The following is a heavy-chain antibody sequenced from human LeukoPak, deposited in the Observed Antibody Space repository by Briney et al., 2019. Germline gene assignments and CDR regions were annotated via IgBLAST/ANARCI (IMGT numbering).Heavy chain of an antibody. CDR3: ARASLSYDFWSGSYPASYGMDV. CDR1: GGSISSYY. V-gene: IGHV4-59*01. CDR2: IYYSGST. D-gene: IGHD3-3*01. J-gene: IGHJ6*02. Sequence: SETLSLTCTVSGGSISSYYWSWIRQPPGKGLEWIGYIYYSGSTNYNPSLKSRVTISVDTSKNQSSLKLSSVTAADTAVYYCARASLSYDFWSGSYPASYGMDVWGQGTTVTVSS.